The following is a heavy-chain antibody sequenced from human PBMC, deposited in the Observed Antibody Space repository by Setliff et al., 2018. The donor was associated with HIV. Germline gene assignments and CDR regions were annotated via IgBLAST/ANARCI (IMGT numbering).Heavy chain of an antibody. J-gene: IGHJ4*02. CDR1: GGSISSDY. Sequence: PSETLSLTCTVSGGSISSDYWSWIRQPPGKGMEWIGFIYDSGSTNYNPSLESRVTISVGTSKNQFSLKLSSVTAADTAVYYCARAIGIISLYYFDSWGQGTLVTVSS. CDR3: ARAIGIISLYYFDS. V-gene: IGHV4-59*01. CDR2: IYDSGST. D-gene: IGHD3-10*01.